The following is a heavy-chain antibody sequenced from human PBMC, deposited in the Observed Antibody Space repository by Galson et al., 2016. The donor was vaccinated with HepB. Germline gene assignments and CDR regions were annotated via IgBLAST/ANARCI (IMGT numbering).Heavy chain of an antibody. CDR1: GGSIRSSAYY. D-gene: IGHD6-13*01. CDR3: SRVTDSRSWHDAH. J-gene: IGHJ4*02. CDR2: LYYTGNT. Sequence: ETLSLTCTVSGGSIRSSAYYWGWNRRSPEKGLEWIGSLYYTGNTFYNPSLKSRVTISIDTSKNQFSLKVNSVTAADTAVYFCSRVTDSRSWHDAHWGQGTPVTVSS. V-gene: IGHV4-39*07.